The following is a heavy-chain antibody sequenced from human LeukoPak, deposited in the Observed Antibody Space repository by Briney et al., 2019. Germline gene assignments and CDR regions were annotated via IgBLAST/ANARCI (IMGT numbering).Heavy chain of an antibody. CDR1: GVSISSGGYY. J-gene: IGHJ4*02. V-gene: IGHV4-30-2*01. CDR3: ARSPTPAAIDYFDY. Sequence: PSETLSLTCTVSGVSISSGGYYWSWIRQPPGKGLEWIGYIYHSGSTYYNPSLKSRVTISVDRSKNQFSLKLSSVTAADTAVYYCARSPTPAAIDYFDYWGQGTLVTVSS. CDR2: IYHSGST. D-gene: IGHD2-2*02.